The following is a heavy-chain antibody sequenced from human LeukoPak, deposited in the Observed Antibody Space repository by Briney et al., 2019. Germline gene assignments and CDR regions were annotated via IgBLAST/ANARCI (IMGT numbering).Heavy chain of an antibody. CDR1: GFTFSSYW. CDR3: ARSSPDFFDY. CDR2: IYSGGST. V-gene: IGHV3-53*01. J-gene: IGHJ4*02. Sequence: GGSLRLSCAASGFTFSSYWMSWVRQAPGKGLEWVSVIYSGGSTYYADSVKGRFTISRDNSKNTLYLQMNSLRAEDTAVYYCARSSPDFFDYWGQGTLVTVSS. D-gene: IGHD1-14*01.